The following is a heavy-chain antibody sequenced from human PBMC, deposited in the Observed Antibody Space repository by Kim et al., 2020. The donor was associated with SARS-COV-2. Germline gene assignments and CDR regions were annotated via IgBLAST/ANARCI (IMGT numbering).Heavy chain of an antibody. Sequence: GGSLRLSCAASGFTLSDYYMDWVRQAPGKGLEWVGRSRNKANSYMTEYAASVSGRFLISRDESKNSLYLQMDSLKTEDTAVYYCVRAAAGLDSWGQGTRVTVSS. CDR1: GFTLSDYY. CDR2: SRNKANSYMT. CDR3: VRAAAGLDS. D-gene: IGHD6-25*01. V-gene: IGHV3-72*01. J-gene: IGHJ5*01.